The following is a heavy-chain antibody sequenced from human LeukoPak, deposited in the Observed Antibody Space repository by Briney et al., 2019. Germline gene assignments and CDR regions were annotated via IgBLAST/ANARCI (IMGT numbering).Heavy chain of an antibody. Sequence: ASETLSLTCAVSGASFSSYSWNWIRQLPGAGLEWIAEINFTGNTETGTTSYSPSLKSRVTISADTSTNQLSLHLRSATVADTGVYFCARAFSGFWEFDFWGQGTLVTVSS. D-gene: IGHD3-3*01. J-gene: IGHJ4*02. V-gene: IGHV4-34*01. CDR3: ARAFSGFWEFDF. CDR1: GASFSSYS. CDR2: INFTGNTETGTT.